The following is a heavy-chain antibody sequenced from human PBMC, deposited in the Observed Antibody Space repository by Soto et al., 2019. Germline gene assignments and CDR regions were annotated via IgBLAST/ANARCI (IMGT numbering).Heavy chain of an antibody. CDR2: IIPILGIA. J-gene: IGHJ4*02. Sequence: QVQLVQSGAEVKKPGSSVKVSCKASGGTFSSYTISWVRQAPGQGLEWMGRIIPILGIANYAQKFQGRVTITAEKSTRTGYRELSSLGSEDTAVYCCARGLSSSWPYFDYWGQGTLVPVSS. CDR3: ARGLSSSWPYFDY. V-gene: IGHV1-69*02. CDR1: GGTFSSYT. D-gene: IGHD6-13*01.